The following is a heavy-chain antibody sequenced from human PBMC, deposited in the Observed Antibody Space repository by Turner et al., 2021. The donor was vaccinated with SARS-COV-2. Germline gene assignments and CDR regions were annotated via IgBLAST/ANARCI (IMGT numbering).Heavy chain of an antibody. CDR1: GFTFSSYW. CDR2: IDSNGSRK. D-gene: IGHD6-13*01. J-gene: IGHJ3*02. V-gene: IGHV3-74*01. Sequence: EVQLVESGGGVVKPGGSLTLSCAASGFTFSSYWRHWVRQARGKGVVWVSGIDSNGSRKSYADSGKGRYTISRDNAKNALYLQMNRLRAEDTAVYFCARDQIAASHAFDIWGQGTMVTVSS. CDR3: ARDQIAASHAFDI.